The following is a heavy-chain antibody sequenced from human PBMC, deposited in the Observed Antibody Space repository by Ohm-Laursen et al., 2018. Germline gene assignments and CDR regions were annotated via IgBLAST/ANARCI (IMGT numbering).Heavy chain of an antibody. CDR1: GFTFIDYD. CDR3: ARHDSSDSPSHYYYYTMDV. J-gene: IGHJ6*02. V-gene: IGHV3-11*01. D-gene: IGHD3-22*01. Sequence: SLRLSCAASGFTFIDYDMSWIRQTPGKGLEWLSYITSGGGIIYSADSVKGRFTISRDNDEDTLYLQMNSLRAEYTAIYYCARHDSSDSPSHYYYYTMDVWGQGTTVTVSS. CDR2: ITSGGGII.